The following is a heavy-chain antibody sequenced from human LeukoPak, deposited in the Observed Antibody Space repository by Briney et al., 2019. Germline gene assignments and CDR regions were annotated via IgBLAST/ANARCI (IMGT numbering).Heavy chain of an antibody. CDR3: ARHFEEVITTVDYFDY. J-gene: IGHJ4*02. D-gene: IGHD3-22*01. Sequence: GESLKISCKGSGYSFTSYWIGWVRQMPGKGLEWMGIIYPGDSDTRYSPSFQGQVTLSADKSISTAYLQWSSLKASDTAMYYCARHFEEVITTVDYFDYWGQGTLVTVSS. V-gene: IGHV5-51*01. CDR1: GYSFTSYW. CDR2: IYPGDSDT.